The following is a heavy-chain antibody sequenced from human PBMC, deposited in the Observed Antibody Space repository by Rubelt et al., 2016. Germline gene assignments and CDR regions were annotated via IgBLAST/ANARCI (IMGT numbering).Heavy chain of an antibody. CDR2: IKYDGSVT. CDR1: GFTFSNYA. CDR3: ARTNAMNV. V-gene: IGHV3-7*01. Sequence: EVQLVESGGGLVQPGGSLRLSCAASGFTFSNYAMSWVRQAPGKGLEWMASIKYDGSVTFYVDSVKGRFTISRDDAKNSLYLQMNSRRAEDTAFYYCARTNAMNVWGQGTTVTVSS. J-gene: IGHJ6*02.